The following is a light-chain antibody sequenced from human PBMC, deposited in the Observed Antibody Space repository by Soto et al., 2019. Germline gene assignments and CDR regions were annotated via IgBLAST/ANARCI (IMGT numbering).Light chain of an antibody. CDR2: LAS. V-gene: IGKV2-28*01. J-gene: IGKJ5*01. CDR3: MQALQTPNT. Sequence: DIVVTQSPLNLGVTPGKLASFSCSCSKSLLYSDGDNYLDWYLQKPGQSPQLLIYLASNRASGVPARFSGSGSGTYFTLKISRVEAQDVGLYYCMQALQTPNTFGQGTRLEIK. CDR1: KSLLYSDGDNY.